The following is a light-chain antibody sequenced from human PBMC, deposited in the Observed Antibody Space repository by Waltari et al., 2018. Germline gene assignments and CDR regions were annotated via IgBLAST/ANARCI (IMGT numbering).Light chain of an antibody. J-gene: IGLJ2*01. Sequence: SYDLTKPHSASVSPGQTARLSRPGDKWGVTYACSYQQKPGQSPVLVIYQDSQRPSGIPVRVSCSNSGNTAALTSSGTQAMDEADYYCHAWDSSTAVFGGGTKLTVL. CDR2: QDS. CDR3: HAWDSSTAV. V-gene: IGLV3-1*01. CDR1: KWGVTY.